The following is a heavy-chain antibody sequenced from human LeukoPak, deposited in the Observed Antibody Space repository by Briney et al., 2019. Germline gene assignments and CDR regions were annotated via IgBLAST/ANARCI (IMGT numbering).Heavy chain of an antibody. CDR1: GFTFSSYS. CDR2: ISSSSSTI. Sequence: GGSLRLSCAASGFTFSSYSMNWVRQAPGKGLEWVSYISSSSSTIYYADSVKGRFTISRDNAKNSLYLQMNSLRAEDTAVYYCARDCWDYGSGSYCGIDYWGQGTLVTVSS. CDR3: ARDCWDYGSGSYCGIDY. J-gene: IGHJ4*02. D-gene: IGHD3-10*01. V-gene: IGHV3-48*01.